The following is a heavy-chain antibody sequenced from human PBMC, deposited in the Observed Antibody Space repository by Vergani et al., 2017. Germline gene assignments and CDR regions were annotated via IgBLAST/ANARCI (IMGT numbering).Heavy chain of an antibody. D-gene: IGHD2-2*02. CDR2: INPSGGST. J-gene: IGHJ5*02. Sequence: QVQLVQSGAEVKKPGASVKVSCQASGYTFTSYYIHWVRQAPGQGLEWMGIINPSGGSTNYAQKFQGRVTMTRDTYTSTVFMELSSLRSEDTAVYYCARGCGSTSGYKRGEDWFDPWGQGTMVTVSS. V-gene: IGHV1-46*01. CDR1: GYTFTSYY. CDR3: ARGCGSTSGYKRGEDWFDP.